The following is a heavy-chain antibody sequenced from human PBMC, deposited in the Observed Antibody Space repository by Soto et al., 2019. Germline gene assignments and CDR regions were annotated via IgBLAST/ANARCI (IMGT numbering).Heavy chain of an antibody. Sequence: QVQLQESGPGLVKPSETLSLTCTVSGGAINSYYWSWIRQPAGQGLEWIGRIYTSGSTNYNPSLQSRVTMSVDTSKNQFSLKMRSVTAADTAVYFCERDGSYCRINDCYTLMWFDPWGQGTLVTVSS. CDR3: ERDGSYCRINDCYTLMWFDP. D-gene: IGHD2-21*02. CDR2: IYTSGST. J-gene: IGHJ5*02. V-gene: IGHV4-4*07. CDR1: GGAINSYY.